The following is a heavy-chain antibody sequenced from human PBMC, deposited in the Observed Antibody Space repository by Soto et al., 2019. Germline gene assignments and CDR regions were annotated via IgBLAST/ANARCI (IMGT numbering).Heavy chain of an antibody. CDR2: INPNSDGT. CDR1: GYTFTAYY. CDR3: ARGGGIAAADDWFDP. D-gene: IGHD6-13*01. J-gene: IGHJ5*02. Sequence: GASVKVYCKASGYTFTAYYMHWVRQAPGQVLEWMGWINPNSDGTNYAQKFQGRVTMTRDTSISTAYMELSRLRSDDTAVYYCARGGGIAAADDWFDPWGQGTLVTVSS. V-gene: IGHV1-2*02.